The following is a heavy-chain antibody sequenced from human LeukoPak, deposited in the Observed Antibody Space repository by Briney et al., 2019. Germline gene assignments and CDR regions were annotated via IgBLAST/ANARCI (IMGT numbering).Heavy chain of an antibody. CDR3: ARSRDGYRPEFDY. Sequence: GGSLRLSCAASGFTFSSYSMNWVRQAPGKGLEWVSSISSSSSYIYYADSVKGRFTISRDNAKNSLYLQMNSLRAEDTAVYYCARSRDGYRPEFDYWGQGTLVTVSS. CDR2: ISSSSSYI. V-gene: IGHV3-21*01. CDR1: GFTFSSYS. J-gene: IGHJ4*02. D-gene: IGHD5-24*01.